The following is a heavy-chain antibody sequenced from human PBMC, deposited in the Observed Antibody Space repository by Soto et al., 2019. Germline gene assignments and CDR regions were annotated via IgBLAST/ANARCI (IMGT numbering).Heavy chain of an antibody. V-gene: IGHV3-15*01. CDR1: GFTFSNAW. CDR3: ARDWNDALHP. D-gene: IGHD1-1*01. J-gene: IGHJ5*02. CDR2: IKSKTDGGTT. Sequence: EVQLVESGGGLVKPGGSLRLSCAASGFTFSNAWMSWVRQAPGKGLEWVGRIKSKTDGGTTDYAAPVKGRFTISRDDSKNTLYLQMNSLRAEDTAVYYCARDWNDALHPWGQGTLVTVSS.